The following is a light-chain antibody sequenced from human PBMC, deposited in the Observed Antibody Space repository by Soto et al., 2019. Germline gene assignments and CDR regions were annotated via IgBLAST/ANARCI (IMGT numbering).Light chain of an antibody. J-gene: IGKJ1*01. CDR1: QSVSSG. CDR2: GAS. Sequence: EIVTTQSPATLSVSPGERATLSCRTGQSVSSGLPWYQQRPGQAPRLLIYGASTRATGIPARFSGSGSGTEFTLIISSMQSEDYAVYYCQQYNNWPWTFGQGTKVEIK. CDR3: QQYNNWPWT. V-gene: IGKV3-15*01.